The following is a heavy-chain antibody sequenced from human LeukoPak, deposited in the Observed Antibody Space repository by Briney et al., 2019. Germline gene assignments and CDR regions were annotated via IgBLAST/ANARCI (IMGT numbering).Heavy chain of an antibody. CDR2: IYYSGGT. D-gene: IGHD3-3*01. J-gene: IGHJ4*02. Sequence: PSETLSLTCTVSSDSISSSDYYWGWIRQPPGKGLEWIGSIYYSGGTYYNPSLKSRVTISVDTSKNQFSLKLRSVTAADTAMYYCAASHRVWSGSINWGQGTLVTVSS. V-gene: IGHV4-39*07. CDR1: SDSISSSDYY. CDR3: AASHRVWSGSIN.